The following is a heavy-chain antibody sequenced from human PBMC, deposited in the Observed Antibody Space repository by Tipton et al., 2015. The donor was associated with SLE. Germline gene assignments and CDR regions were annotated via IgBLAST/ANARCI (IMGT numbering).Heavy chain of an antibody. J-gene: IGHJ4*02. CDR1: GGSMSSYF. Sequence: TLSLTCTVSGGSMSSYFWSWIRQPPGKGLEWTGYIYYSGSTNYNPSLKSRVTISVDTSKNQFSLKLSSVTAADTAVYYCARHLVTEAFDYWGQGTLVTVSS. CDR2: IYYSGST. D-gene: IGHD3-9*01. CDR3: ARHLVTEAFDY. V-gene: IGHV4-59*08.